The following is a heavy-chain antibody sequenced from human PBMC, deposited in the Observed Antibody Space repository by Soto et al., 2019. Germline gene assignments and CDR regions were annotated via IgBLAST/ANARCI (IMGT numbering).Heavy chain of an antibody. D-gene: IGHD5-18*01. CDR3: ARGGYSYGESYYYYYGMDV. J-gene: IGHJ6*02. Sequence: ASAIVSCNPSGYTFTSYGISCLRQAPGQGLEWMGWISAYNGNTNYAQKLQGRVTMTTDTSTSTAYMELRSLRSDDTAVYYCARGGYSYGESYYYYYGMDVWG. CDR2: ISAYNGNT. CDR1: GYTFTSYG. V-gene: IGHV1-18*04.